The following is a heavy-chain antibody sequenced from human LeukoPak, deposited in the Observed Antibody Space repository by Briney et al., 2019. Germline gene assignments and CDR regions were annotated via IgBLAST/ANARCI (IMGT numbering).Heavy chain of an antibody. J-gene: IGHJ3*02. CDR2: ISSSSSTI. V-gene: IGHV3-48*02. CDR3: ARAAYSSGWYFGI. Sequence: GGSLRLSCAASGFTFSSYSMNWVRQAPGKGLEWVSYISSSSSTIYYADSVKGRFTISRDNAKNSLYLQMNSLRDEDTAVYYRARAAYSSGWYFGIWGQGTMVTVSS. CDR1: GFTFSSYS. D-gene: IGHD6-19*01.